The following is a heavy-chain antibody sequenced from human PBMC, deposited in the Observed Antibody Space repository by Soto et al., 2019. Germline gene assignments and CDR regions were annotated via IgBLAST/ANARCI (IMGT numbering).Heavy chain of an antibody. V-gene: IGHV3-23*01. J-gene: IGHJ4*02. CDR2: MSGTAGNT. CDR3: ARKYYFGSGSYVFYFDY. CDR1: GFTFSNYA. D-gene: IGHD3-10*01. Sequence: EVQLLESGGGSVQPGGSLRLSCAASGFTFSNYAMTWVRQAPGKGLEWVSTMSGTAGNTYYADSVKGRLTISRDNSTNTLYLQMNSLRAEDTAVYYCARKYYFGSGSYVFYFDYWGQGTLVTVSS.